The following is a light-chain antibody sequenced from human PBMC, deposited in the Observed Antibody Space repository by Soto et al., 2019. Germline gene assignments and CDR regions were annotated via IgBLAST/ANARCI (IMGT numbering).Light chain of an antibody. CDR3: QQYGSSVYT. V-gene: IGKV3-20*01. CDR1: QSVSSSY. Sequence: EIVLTQSPGTLSLSPGERATLSCRASQSVSSSYLAWYQQKPGQAPRLLIYGASSRATGIPDRFSGSGSGTDFTLTISRLEPEDFAVYYCQQYGSSVYTFGQGKKLEIK. CDR2: GAS. J-gene: IGKJ2*01.